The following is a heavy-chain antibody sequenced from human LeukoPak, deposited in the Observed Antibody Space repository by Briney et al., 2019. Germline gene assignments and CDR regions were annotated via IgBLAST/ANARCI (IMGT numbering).Heavy chain of an antibody. J-gene: IGHJ4*02. V-gene: IGHV3-11*01. Sequence: GGSLRLSCAASGFTFSDYYMSWIRQAPGKGLEWVSYISSSGSTIYYADSVKGRFTISRDNAKNSLYLQVNSLRVEDTAVYYCARVATVTTWFDYWGQGTLVTVSS. D-gene: IGHD4-17*01. CDR2: ISSSGSTI. CDR3: ARVATVTTWFDY. CDR1: GFTFSDYY.